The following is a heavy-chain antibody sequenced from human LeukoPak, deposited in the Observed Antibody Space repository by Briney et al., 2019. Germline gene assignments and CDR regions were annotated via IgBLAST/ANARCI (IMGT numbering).Heavy chain of an antibody. J-gene: IGHJ4*02. D-gene: IGHD4-17*01. CDR2: IYYSGST. V-gene: IGHV4-59*01. CDR3: ARTGSTVTMLYPFDH. Sequence: SETLSLTCTVSGGSIRSYYWSWIRQPPGKGVEWIGYIYYSGSTNYNPSLKSQVSISVDTSKNQFSLKLSSVTAADTAVYYCARTGSTVTMLYPFDHWGQGTLVTVSS. CDR1: GGSIRSYY.